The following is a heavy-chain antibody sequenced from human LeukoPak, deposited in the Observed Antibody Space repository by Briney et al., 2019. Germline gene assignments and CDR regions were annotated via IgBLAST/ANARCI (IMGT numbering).Heavy chain of an antibody. CDR3: ARDYGGKFDY. J-gene: IGHJ4*02. V-gene: IGHV4-34*01. CDR1: GGSFSGYY. Sequence: SETLSLTCAVYGGSFSGYYWSWIRQPPGKGLEWIGEINHSGSTNYNPSLKSRVTISVDTSKNQLSLKLSSVTAADTALYYSARDYGGKFDYWGQGTLVTVSS. CDR2: INHSGST. D-gene: IGHD4/OR15-4a*01.